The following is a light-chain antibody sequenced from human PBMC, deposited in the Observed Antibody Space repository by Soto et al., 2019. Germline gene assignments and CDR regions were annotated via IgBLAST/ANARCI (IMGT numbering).Light chain of an antibody. Sequence: QAVVTQPPSASGTPGQRVTISCSGSSSNIGSHSVYWFQQLPGTAPKVFIYRSNQRPSGVPDRLSGSQSGTSASLAISGLRSEDEADYYCAAWDNSVSGWVFGGGTKLTVL. CDR3: AAWDNSVSGWV. V-gene: IGLV1-47*01. CDR1: SSNIGSHS. CDR2: RSN. J-gene: IGLJ3*02.